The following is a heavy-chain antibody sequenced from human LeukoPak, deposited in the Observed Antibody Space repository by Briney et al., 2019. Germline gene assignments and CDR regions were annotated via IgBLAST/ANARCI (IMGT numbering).Heavy chain of an antibody. Sequence: GGSLRLSCAASGFTFSSYAMSWVRQAPGKGLEWVSAISGSGGSTYYADSVKGRFTISRDNSKNTLYLQVNSLRAEDTAVYYCAKADSPGIAVAGTRPFDIWGQGTMVTVSS. V-gene: IGHV3-23*01. CDR3: AKADSPGIAVAGTRPFDI. CDR2: ISGSGGST. D-gene: IGHD6-19*01. J-gene: IGHJ3*02. CDR1: GFTFSSYA.